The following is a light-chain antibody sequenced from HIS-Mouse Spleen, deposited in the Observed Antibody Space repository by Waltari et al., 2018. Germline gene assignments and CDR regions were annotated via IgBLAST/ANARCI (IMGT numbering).Light chain of an antibody. CDR3: AAWDDSLSGPV. V-gene: IGLV1-47*01. Sequence: QSVLTQPPSASGTPGQRVNIACSGRSSNIGSNYVSWYQPPPGTAPNLLIYRNNQRPSGVPDRFSGSKSGTSASLAISGLRSEDEADYYCAAWDDSLSGPVFGGGTKLTVL. CDR1: SSNIGSNY. CDR2: RNN. J-gene: IGLJ3*02.